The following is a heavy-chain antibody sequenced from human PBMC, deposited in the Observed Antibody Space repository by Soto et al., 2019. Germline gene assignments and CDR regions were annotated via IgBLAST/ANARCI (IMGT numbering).Heavy chain of an antibody. V-gene: IGHV1-18*04. Sequence: PSVKVSCKASGYTFTSYGISWVRQAPGQGLEWMGWISAYNGNTNYAQKLQGRVTMTTDTSTSTAYMELRSPRSDDTAVYYCARDRDDILTGYYKGVDWFDPWGQGTLVTVSS. CDR1: GYTFTSYG. CDR2: ISAYNGNT. J-gene: IGHJ5*02. CDR3: ARDRDDILTGYYKGVDWFDP. D-gene: IGHD3-9*01.